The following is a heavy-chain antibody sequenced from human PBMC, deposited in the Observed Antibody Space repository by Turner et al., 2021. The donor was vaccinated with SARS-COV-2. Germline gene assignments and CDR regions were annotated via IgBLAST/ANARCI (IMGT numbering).Heavy chain of an antibody. CDR1: GCSISSSSYF. D-gene: IGHD3-10*01. J-gene: IGHJ4*01. CDR2: IYSSGTT. Sequence: QLQESGPGLVKPSETLSPTCTVSGCSISSSSYFWGWIRQPPTKELEWIGSIYSSGTTYYNPSLKSRVSLSIDPWKNKFSLNLTSVTAADTALFYCARQAAGQGLDYWGRGILVTVSS. V-gene: IGHV4-39*01. CDR3: ARQAAGQGLDY.